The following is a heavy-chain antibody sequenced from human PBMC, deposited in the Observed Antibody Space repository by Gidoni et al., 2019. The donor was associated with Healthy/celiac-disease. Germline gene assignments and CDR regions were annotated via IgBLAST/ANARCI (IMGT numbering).Heavy chain of an antibody. D-gene: IGHD3-10*01. Sequence: QVQLQESGPGLVKPSGTLSLTCAVSGGSFSSSTWWMWVRQPPGKGLEWIVEIDHSGSTNYNPSLKIRVTISVDKSKNQFSLKLSSVTAADTAVYYWARDFTMVRGLDYWGQGTLVTVSS. CDR1: GGSFSSSTW. CDR3: ARDFTMVRGLDY. V-gene: IGHV4-4*02. J-gene: IGHJ4*02. CDR2: IDHSGST.